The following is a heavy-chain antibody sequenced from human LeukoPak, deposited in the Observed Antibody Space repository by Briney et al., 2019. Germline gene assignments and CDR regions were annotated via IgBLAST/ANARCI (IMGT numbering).Heavy chain of an antibody. CDR1: GYTFTGYY. Sequence: ASVKVSCRDSGYTFTGYYMHWVRQAPGQGGEWMGRINPNGGGTNYAQKYQGRVTITRDTTTSTDYMDMSRLRSDDTVVYYCARERKITIFGVACDYWGQGTLVTVSS. V-gene: IGHV1-2*05. D-gene: IGHD3-3*01. CDR2: INPNGGGT. CDR3: ARERKITIFGVACDY. J-gene: IGHJ4*02.